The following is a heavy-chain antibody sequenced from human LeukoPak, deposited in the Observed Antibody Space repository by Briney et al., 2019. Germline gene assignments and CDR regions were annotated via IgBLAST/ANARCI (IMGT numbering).Heavy chain of an antibody. D-gene: IGHD3-22*01. CDR2: ISGSGDST. CDR3: ARRDYYDSSGYRLDY. V-gene: IGHV3-23*01. Sequence: GGSLRLSCAASGFTFSNYAMNWVRQAPGKGLKWVSVISGSGDSTYYADSVKGWFTISRDTSKNTLYLQMNSLRAEDTAVYYCARRDYYDSSGYRLDYWGQGTLVTVSS. CDR1: GFTFSNYA. J-gene: IGHJ4*02.